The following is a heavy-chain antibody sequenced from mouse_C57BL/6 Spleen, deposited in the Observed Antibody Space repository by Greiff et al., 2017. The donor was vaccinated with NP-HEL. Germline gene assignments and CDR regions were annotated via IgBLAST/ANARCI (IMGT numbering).Heavy chain of an antibody. D-gene: IGHD1-1*01. V-gene: IGHV1-76*01. CDR1: GYTFTDYY. Sequence: QVQLKESGAELVRPGASVKLSCKASGYTFTDYYINWVKQRPGQGLEWISRIYPGSGNTYYNEKFKGKATLTAEKSSSTAYMQLSSLTSEDSAVYFCARSGITTVVGYFDYWGQGTTLTVSS. J-gene: IGHJ2*01. CDR2: IYPGSGNT. CDR3: ARSGITTVVGYFDY.